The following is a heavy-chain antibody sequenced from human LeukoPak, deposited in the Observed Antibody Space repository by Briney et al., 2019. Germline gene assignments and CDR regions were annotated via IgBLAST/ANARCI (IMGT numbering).Heavy chain of an antibody. CDR3: ARESLWFGELPFDY. D-gene: IGHD3-10*01. V-gene: IGHV1-18*04. Sequence: ASVKVSCKASGYTFTSYGISWVRQAPGQGLEWLGWISAYNGSTNYEQKLQGRVTMTTDTSTSTAYMELRSLRTNDTAVYYCARESLWFGELPFDYWGQGTLVTVSS. J-gene: IGHJ4*02. CDR2: ISAYNGST. CDR1: GYTFTSYG.